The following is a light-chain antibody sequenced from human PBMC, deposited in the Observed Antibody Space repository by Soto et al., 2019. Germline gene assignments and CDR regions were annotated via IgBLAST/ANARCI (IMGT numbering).Light chain of an antibody. CDR1: QTVGSDY. V-gene: IGKV3-20*01. CDR3: QRYRTSAQT. CDR2: GAS. J-gene: IGKJ1*01. Sequence: EIVLTQSPGTLSLSPGESATLSCRASQTVGSDYLAWYQQRPGQAPRLLIYGASSRATGIPDRFSGSGSETDFTLTISRLEPEDFALYYCQRYRTSAQTFGQGTKVEIQ.